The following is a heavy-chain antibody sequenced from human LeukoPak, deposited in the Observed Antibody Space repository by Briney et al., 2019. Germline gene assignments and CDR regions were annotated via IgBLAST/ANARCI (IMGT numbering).Heavy chain of an antibody. V-gene: IGHV3-48*03. CDR2: ISSSGTTT. D-gene: IGHD5-12*01. CDR1: GFSFSVYE. Sequence: TGGSLRLSCAASGFSFSVYEMHWVRQAPGKGLEWISDISSSGTTTYYADSVKGRFTISRDNAKNSLYLQMNSLRAEDTAVYYRTTLTVATNFDYWGQGTLVTVSS. J-gene: IGHJ4*02. CDR3: TTLTVATNFDY.